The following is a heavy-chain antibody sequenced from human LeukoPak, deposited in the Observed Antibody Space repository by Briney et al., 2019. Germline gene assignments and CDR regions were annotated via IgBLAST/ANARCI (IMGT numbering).Heavy chain of an antibody. CDR3: ARTAREPDV. D-gene: IGHD2-21*02. V-gene: IGHV3-74*01. CDR2: IDSDGITT. CDR1: GFPFSGYW. J-gene: IGHJ6*02. Sequence: GGSLRLSCAASGFPFSGYWMHWVRQAPGKGLVWVSRIDSDGITTDYADSVKGRFTISRDNAKNTLYLQMSSLRADDTAVYYCARTAREPDVRGQGTTVTVSS.